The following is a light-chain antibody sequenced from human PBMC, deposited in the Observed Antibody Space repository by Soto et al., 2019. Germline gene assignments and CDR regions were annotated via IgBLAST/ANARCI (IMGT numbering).Light chain of an antibody. Sequence: DIQMTQSPSTLAASVGDRVTITCRASQSISSWLAWYQQKPGKAPKLLIYDASSLESGVPSRFSGSGSGTEFTLTISSLQPDDFAPYYCQQYYTYWTFGQGTKVDIK. J-gene: IGKJ1*01. CDR3: QQYYTYWT. V-gene: IGKV1-5*01. CDR2: DAS. CDR1: QSISSW.